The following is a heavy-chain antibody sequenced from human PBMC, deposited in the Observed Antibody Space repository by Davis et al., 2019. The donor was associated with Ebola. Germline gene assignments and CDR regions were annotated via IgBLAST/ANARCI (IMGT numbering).Heavy chain of an antibody. V-gene: IGHV3-30*03. CDR1: GFTFSSYG. CDR3: ARAGIRGYYDSSGAFDI. CDR2: ISYDGSNK. J-gene: IGHJ3*02. D-gene: IGHD3-22*01. Sequence: GGSLRLSCAASGFTFSSYGMHWVRQAPGKGLEWVAVISYDGSNKYYADSVKGRFTISRHNSKNTLYLQMNSLRAEDTAVYYCARAGIRGYYDSSGAFDIWGQGTMVTVSS.